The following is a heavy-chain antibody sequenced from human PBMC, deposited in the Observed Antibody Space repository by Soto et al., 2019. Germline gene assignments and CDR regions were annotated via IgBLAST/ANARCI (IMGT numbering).Heavy chain of an antibody. D-gene: IGHD6-6*01. V-gene: IGHV1-69*13. J-gene: IGHJ4*02. CDR1: GGTFSSYA. CDR3: ARWAIAARPLGYFDY. CDR2: IIPIFGTA. Sequence: ASVKVSCKASGGTFSSYAISWVRQAPGQGLEWMGGIIPIFGTANYAQKFQGRVTITADESTSTAYMELSSLRSEDTAVYYCARWAIAARPLGYFDYWGQGTLVTVSS.